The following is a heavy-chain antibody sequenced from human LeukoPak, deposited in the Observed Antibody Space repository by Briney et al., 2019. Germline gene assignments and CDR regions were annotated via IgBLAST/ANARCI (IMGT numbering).Heavy chain of an antibody. D-gene: IGHD1-1*01. Sequence: GASVKVPCKASGYTFTGYYMHWVRQAPGQGLEWMGWINPNSGGTNYAQKFQGRVTMTRDTSISTAYMELSRLRSDDTAVYYCARAGWNPRYNWFDPWGQGTLVTVSS. V-gene: IGHV1-2*02. CDR2: INPNSGGT. J-gene: IGHJ5*02. CDR1: GYTFTGYY. CDR3: ARAGWNPRYNWFDP.